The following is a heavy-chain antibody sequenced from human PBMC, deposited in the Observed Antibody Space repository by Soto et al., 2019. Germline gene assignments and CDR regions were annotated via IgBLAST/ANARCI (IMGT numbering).Heavy chain of an antibody. CDR3: AKDQSVLGGNPYYYYYGMDV. CDR2: ISGSGGST. D-gene: IGHD2-15*01. J-gene: IGHJ6*02. Sequence: SLRLSCAASGFTFSSYAMSWVRQAPGKGLEWVSAISGSGGSTYYADSVKGRFTISRDNSKNTLYLQMNSLRAEDTAVYYCAKDQSVLGGNPYYYYYGMDVWGQGTTVTVS. CDR1: GFTFSSYA. V-gene: IGHV3-23*01.